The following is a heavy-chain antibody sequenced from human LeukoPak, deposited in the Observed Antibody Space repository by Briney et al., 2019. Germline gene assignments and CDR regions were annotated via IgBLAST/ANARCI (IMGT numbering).Heavy chain of an antibody. CDR2: IWSDGSNK. Sequence: PGTSLRLSCAASGFIFSNYGMHWVRQAPGKGLEWVAVIWSDGSNKYYADSVKGRFTISRDNSKNTVFLQMDSLRTEDTAVYYCARGGWRFGDPWIDYWGQGTLVTVSS. CDR3: ARGGWRFGDPWIDY. CDR1: GFIFSNYG. V-gene: IGHV3-33*01. D-gene: IGHD3-10*01. J-gene: IGHJ4*02.